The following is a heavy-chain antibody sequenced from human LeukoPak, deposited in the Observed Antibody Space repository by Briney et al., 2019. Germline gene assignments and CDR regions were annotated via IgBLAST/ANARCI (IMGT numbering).Heavy chain of an antibody. J-gene: IGHJ5*01. CDR1: GFTFSSYS. D-gene: IGHD3-22*01. CDR2: ISGTGANI. CDR3: AKDSRHYDTSGYYYPGWFDS. Sequence: PGGSLRLSCAASGFTFSSYSMNWVRQAPGKGLEWVASISGTGANIHYADSVKGRFTISRDNSKNTLYLQINSLRAEDTAAYYCAKDSRHYDTSGYYYPGWFDSWGQGTLVTVSS. V-gene: IGHV3-23*01.